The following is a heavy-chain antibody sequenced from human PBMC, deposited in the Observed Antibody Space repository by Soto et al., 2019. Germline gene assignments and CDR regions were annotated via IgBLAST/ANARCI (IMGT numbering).Heavy chain of an antibody. D-gene: IGHD6-19*01. Sequence: EVQLVESRGGLVQPGRSLRLSCAASGFTFDDYAMHWVRQAPGKGLEWVSGISWNSGSIGYADSVKGRFTISRDNAKNSLYLQMNSLRAEDTALYYCAKDLTYSSGWYFDYWGQGTLVTVSS. V-gene: IGHV3-9*01. CDR1: GFTFDDYA. CDR2: ISWNSGSI. J-gene: IGHJ4*02. CDR3: AKDLTYSSGWYFDY.